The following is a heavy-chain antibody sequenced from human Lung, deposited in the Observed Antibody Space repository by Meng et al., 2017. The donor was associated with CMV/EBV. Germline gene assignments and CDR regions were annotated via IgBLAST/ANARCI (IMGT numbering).Heavy chain of an antibody. CDR3: ARGEGGSIAARPLDY. J-gene: IGHJ4*02. D-gene: IGHD6-6*01. CDR2: IYYSGST. Sequence: GSVSSANYYWSWIRQPQGKGLEDIGYIYYSGSTNYNPSLKGRATISVDTSKNHFSLKLSSVTAADTAVYYCARGEGGSIAARPLDYWGQGTLVTVSS. V-gene: IGHV4-61*03. CDR1: GSVSSANYY.